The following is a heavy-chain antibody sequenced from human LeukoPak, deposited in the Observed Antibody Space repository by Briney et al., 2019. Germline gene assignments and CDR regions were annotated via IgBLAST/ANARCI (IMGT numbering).Heavy chain of an antibody. J-gene: IGHJ4*02. V-gene: IGHV1-2*02. CDR1: GYTFTGYY. CDR2: INPNSGGT. Sequence: ASVKGSCKASGYTFTGYYMHWVRQAPGQRLEWMGWINPNSGGTNYAQDFQGRVTMTRDPSISTAYMELSRLRSDDTAVYFCARQSSGFFASDYWGQGTQVTVSS. CDR3: ARQSSGFFASDY. D-gene: IGHD6-25*01.